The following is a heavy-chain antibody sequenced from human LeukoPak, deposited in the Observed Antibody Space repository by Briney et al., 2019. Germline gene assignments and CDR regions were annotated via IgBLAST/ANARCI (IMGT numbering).Heavy chain of an antibody. CDR1: DGSISSYY. J-gene: IGHJ2*01. V-gene: IGHV4-59*01. Sequence: SETLSLTCTVSDGSISSYYWNWIRQPPGKGLEWIGNIYNSGSTDYNPSLKSRVTISVNLSKNQISLKLTSVTAADTAIYYCARDKGPYWYFDLWRRGTLVTVSS. CDR2: IYNSGST. CDR3: ARDKGPYWYFDL.